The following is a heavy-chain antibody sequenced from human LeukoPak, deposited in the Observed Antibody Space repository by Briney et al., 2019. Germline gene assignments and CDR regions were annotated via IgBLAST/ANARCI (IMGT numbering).Heavy chain of an antibody. CDR1: GYTFTSYG. V-gene: IGHV1-18*01. D-gene: IGHD3-10*02. Sequence: ASEKVSRKASGYTFTSYGISWVRQAPGQGLEWMGWISAYNGNTNYAQKLQGRVTMTTDTSTSTAYMELRSLRSDDTAVYYCARVSDSFLGSGSYYPDYWGQGTLVTVSS. CDR2: ISAYNGNT. CDR3: ARVSDSFLGSGSYYPDY. J-gene: IGHJ4*02.